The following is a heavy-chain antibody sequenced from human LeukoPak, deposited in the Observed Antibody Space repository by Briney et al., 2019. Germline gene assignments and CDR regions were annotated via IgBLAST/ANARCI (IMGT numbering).Heavy chain of an antibody. Sequence: PSETLSLTCTISGDSISSYYWSWIRQPPGKGLELIGYIYYSGGTDYNPSLKSRVTISVDTSKNQFSLKLRSVTAADTAVYYCARHVTISGPYDASDIWGQGTMVTVSP. V-gene: IGHV4-59*08. CDR2: IYYSGGT. CDR3: ARHVTISGPYDASDI. CDR1: GDSISSYY. J-gene: IGHJ3*02. D-gene: IGHD5-24*01.